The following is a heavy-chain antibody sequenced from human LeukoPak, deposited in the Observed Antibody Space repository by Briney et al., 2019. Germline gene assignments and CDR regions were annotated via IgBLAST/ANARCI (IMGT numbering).Heavy chain of an antibody. CDR1: GFTFTSSA. CDR3: AAGYSSGAYYFDY. Sequence: SVKVSCKASGFTFTSSAMQWVRQARGQRLEWIGWIVVGSGNTNYAQKFQERVTITRDMSTSTAYMELSSLRSEDTAVYYCAAGYSSGAYYFDYWGQGTLVTVPS. V-gene: IGHV1-58*02. J-gene: IGHJ4*02. CDR2: IVVGSGNT. D-gene: IGHD6-19*01.